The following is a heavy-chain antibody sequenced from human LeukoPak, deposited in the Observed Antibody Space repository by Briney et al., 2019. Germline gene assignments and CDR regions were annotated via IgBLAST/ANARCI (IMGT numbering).Heavy chain of an antibody. CDR1: GFTFSSYA. Sequence: PGGSLRLSCAASGFTFSSYAMHWVRQAPGKGLEWVAVISYDGSNKYYADSVKGRFTISRDNSKNTLYLQMNSLRAEDTAVYYCARDRSVVPAATLTFGAFDYWGQGTLVTVSS. J-gene: IGHJ4*02. CDR3: ARDRSVVPAATLTFGAFDY. CDR2: ISYDGSNK. D-gene: IGHD2-2*01. V-gene: IGHV3-30-3*01.